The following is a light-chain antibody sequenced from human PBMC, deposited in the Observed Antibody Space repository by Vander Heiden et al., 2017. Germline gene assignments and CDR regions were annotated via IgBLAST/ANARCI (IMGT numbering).Light chain of an antibody. Sequence: QSALTQPPSASGSPGQSVPISCTGTSSDVGGYNYVPWYQLHPGKAPKLMSDEGSKRPAGVTDRCAGSKAGNTASLTVAGLQAEDEADYYCSSYAGSNTWVFGGGTKLTVL. J-gene: IGLJ3*02. V-gene: IGLV2-8*01. CDR1: SSDVGGYNY. CDR2: EGS. CDR3: SSYAGSNTWV.